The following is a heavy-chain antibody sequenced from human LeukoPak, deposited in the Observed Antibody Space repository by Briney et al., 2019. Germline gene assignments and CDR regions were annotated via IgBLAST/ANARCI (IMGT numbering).Heavy chain of an antibody. Sequence: PGGSLRLSCAASGFTFSSYAMSWVRQAPGKGLEWVSAISGSGGSTYYADSVKGRFTISRDNSKNTLYLQMNSLRAGDTAVYYCAKANGLLPRSAAFDIWGQGTMVTVSS. CDR3: AKANGLLPRSAAFDI. J-gene: IGHJ3*02. V-gene: IGHV3-23*01. D-gene: IGHD2-15*01. CDR2: ISGSGGST. CDR1: GFTFSSYA.